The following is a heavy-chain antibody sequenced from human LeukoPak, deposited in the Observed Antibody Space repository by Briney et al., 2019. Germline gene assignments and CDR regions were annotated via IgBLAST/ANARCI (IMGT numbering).Heavy chain of an antibody. CDR1: GFTFSTYW. CDR2: INSGGDDT. D-gene: IGHD6-19*01. Sequence: GGSLRLSCAASGFTFSTYWMHWVRQAPGKGLVLVSLINSGGDDTRYADSVKGRFTISRDNAKNTLYLQMNSLRAEDTAVYYCARRIGYSSGHSAVYYFDYWGQGTLVTVSS. J-gene: IGHJ4*02. V-gene: IGHV3-74*01. CDR3: ARRIGYSSGHSAVYYFDY.